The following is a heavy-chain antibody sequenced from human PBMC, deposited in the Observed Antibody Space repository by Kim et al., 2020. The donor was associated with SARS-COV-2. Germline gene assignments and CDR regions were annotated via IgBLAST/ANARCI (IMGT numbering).Heavy chain of an antibody. V-gene: IGHV3-9*01. Sequence: GGSLRLSCAASGFTFDDYAMHWVRQAPGKGLEWVSGISWNSGSIGYADSVKGRFTISRDNAKNSLYLQMNSLRPEDTALYYCAKDPSLAAARSSYFDYWGQGTLVTVSS. CDR2: ISWNSGSI. J-gene: IGHJ4*02. D-gene: IGHD6-13*01. CDR3: AKDPSLAAARSSYFDY. CDR1: GFTFDDYA.